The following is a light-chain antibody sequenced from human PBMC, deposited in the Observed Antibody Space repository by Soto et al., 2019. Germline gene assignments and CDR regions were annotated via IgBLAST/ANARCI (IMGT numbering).Light chain of an antibody. V-gene: IGKV3-20*01. J-gene: IGKJ2*01. CDR3: QQYGSSSYT. Sequence: ETVLTQSPGTLSLSPGERATLSCRASQSISSSYLAWYQQKPGQAPRLLIYAASSRATSIPDRFSGSGSGTDFTLTISRLEPEEFAVYYCQQYGSSSYTFGQGTQLEIK. CDR1: QSISSSY. CDR2: AAS.